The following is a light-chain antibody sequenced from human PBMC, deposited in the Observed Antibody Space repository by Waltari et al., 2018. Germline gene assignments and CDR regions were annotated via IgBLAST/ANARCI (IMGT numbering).Light chain of an antibody. CDR2: DVS. CDR1: SRDVGGYNY. J-gene: IGLJ2*01. CDR3: SSYTSSSTLEVV. Sequence: QSALTQPASVSGSPGQSITISSPGTSRDVGGYNYVSRYQQHPGKAPKLMIYDVSNRPSGVSNRFSGSKSGNTASLTISGLQAEDEADYYCSSYTSSSTLEVVFGGGTKLTVL. V-gene: IGLV2-14*03.